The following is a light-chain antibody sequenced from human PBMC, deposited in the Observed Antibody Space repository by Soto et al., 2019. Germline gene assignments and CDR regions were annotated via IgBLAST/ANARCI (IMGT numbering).Light chain of an antibody. CDR2: KNN. CDR3: AAWDDSLSAWV. Sequence: QAVGTQPPSASGTPGQRVTISCSGGSYNVGKNLVYWYQQRPGTAPKLIIFKNNQRPSGVPDRFSGSNSGPSASLAISGLRSEDEADYFCAAWDDSLSAWVFGGGTKVTVL. J-gene: IGLJ3*02. V-gene: IGLV1-47*01. CDR1: SYNVGKNL.